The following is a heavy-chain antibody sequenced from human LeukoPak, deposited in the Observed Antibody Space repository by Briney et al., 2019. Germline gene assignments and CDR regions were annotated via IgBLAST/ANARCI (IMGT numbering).Heavy chain of an antibody. V-gene: IGHV4-4*09. CDR2: IYTSGST. J-gene: IGHJ4*02. Sequence: SETLSLTCTVSGGSISSYYWSWIRQPPGKGLEWIGYIYTSGSTNYNPSLKSRVTISVDTSKNQFSLKLSSVTAADTAVYYCARILTSGGFFDYWGQGTLVTVSS. D-gene: IGHD3-16*01. CDR1: GGSISSYY. CDR3: ARILTSGGFFDY.